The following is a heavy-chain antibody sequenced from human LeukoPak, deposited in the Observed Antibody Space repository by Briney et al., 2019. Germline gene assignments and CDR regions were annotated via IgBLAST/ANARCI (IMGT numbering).Heavy chain of an antibody. J-gene: IGHJ5*02. Sequence: GGSLRLSCAASGFTFSSYSMNWVRQAPGKGLAWVSYISSSSSTIYYADSVKGRFTISRDNAKNSLYLQMNSLRAEDTAVYYCARDWEGIRFDPWGQGTLVTVSS. CDR1: GFTFSSYS. CDR2: ISSSSSTI. D-gene: IGHD1-26*01. V-gene: IGHV3-48*04. CDR3: ARDWEGIRFDP.